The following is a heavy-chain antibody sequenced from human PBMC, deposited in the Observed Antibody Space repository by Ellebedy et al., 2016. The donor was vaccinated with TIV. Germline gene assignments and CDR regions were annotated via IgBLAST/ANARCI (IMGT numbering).Heavy chain of an antibody. J-gene: IGHJ3*01. Sequence: GESLKISCEASGFSFRSYWMSWVRQAPGRGLEWVANINQDESQRYYVDSVKGRFTISRDNAKSSLYLQMNSVRAEDTAVYYCATDGSYGDPLSPAHAFVFWGQGTTVTVSS. CDR2: INQDESQR. V-gene: IGHV3-7*01. CDR1: GFSFRSYW. D-gene: IGHD1-26*01. CDR3: ATDGSYGDPLSPAHAFVF.